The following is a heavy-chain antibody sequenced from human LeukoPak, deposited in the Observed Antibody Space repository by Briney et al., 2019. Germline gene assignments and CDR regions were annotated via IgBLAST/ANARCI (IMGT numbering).Heavy chain of an antibody. D-gene: IGHD2-15*01. CDR1: GGSISPYY. J-gene: IGHJ4*02. CDR2: IYTSGST. CDR3: ARGNTLCSGGSCSTNIDY. Sequence: PSETLSLTCTVSGGSISPYYWSWIRQPAGKGLEWIGRIYTSGSTNYIPSLKSRVTMSVDTSKNQFSLKLSSVTAADTAVYYCARGNTLCSGGSCSTNIDYRGQGTLVTVSS. V-gene: IGHV4-4*07.